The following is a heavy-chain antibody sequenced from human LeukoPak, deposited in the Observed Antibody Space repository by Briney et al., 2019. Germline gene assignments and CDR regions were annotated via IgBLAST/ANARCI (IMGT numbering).Heavy chain of an antibody. D-gene: IGHD3-10*01. CDR1: GGSISSSSYY. CDR3: ARQGQYYGSGSYYNRYYFDY. CDR2: IYYSGST. J-gene: IGHJ4*02. V-gene: IGHV4-39*01. Sequence: PSETLSLTCTVSGGSISSSSYYWGWIRQPPGKGLEWIARIYYSGSTYYNPSLKSRVTISVDTSKNQFSLKLSSVTAADTAVYYCARQGQYYGSGSYYNRYYFDYWGQGTLVTVSS.